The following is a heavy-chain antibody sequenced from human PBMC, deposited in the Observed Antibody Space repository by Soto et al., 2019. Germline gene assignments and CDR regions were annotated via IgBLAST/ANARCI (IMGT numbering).Heavy chain of an antibody. Sequence: GGSLRLSCADSVFNFSSYWMSWVRQAPGKGLEWVANIKEEENEKNYVDSVKGRFTISRDNAKNSLYVQMNSLRAEETAVYYCARAVTAYGGHDYWGQGTLVTVSS. CDR2: IKEEENEK. J-gene: IGHJ4*02. V-gene: IGHV3-7*03. CDR3: ARAVTAYGGHDY. CDR1: VFNFSSYW. D-gene: IGHD4-17*01.